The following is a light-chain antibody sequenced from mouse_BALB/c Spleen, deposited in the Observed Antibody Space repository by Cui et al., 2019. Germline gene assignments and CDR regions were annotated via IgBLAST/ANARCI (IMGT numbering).Light chain of an antibody. Sequence: IVLTQSTALMSASPGDKVTKTCSPSPSVSYMYWYQQKPRSSPKPWIYLTSNLASGVPARFSGSGSGTSYSLTNSSMEAEDAATYYCQQWSSHPPTFGSGTKLEIK. CDR2: LTS. J-gene: IGKJ4*01. V-gene: IGKV4-68*01. CDR1: PSVSY. CDR3: QQWSSHPPT.